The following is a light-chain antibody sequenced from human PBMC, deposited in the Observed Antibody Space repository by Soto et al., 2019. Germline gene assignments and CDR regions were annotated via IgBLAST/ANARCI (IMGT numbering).Light chain of an antibody. CDR2: SYN. V-gene: IGLV1-44*01. Sequence: QSVLTQSPSASGTPGQRVSISCSGGSSNIGSNTVNWYQLLPGTAPKLLIYSYNQRPSGVPDRCSGSKSGTSASLAISGLLSEDEADYYCAAWDDSLNGPVFGGGTKLTVL. CDR3: AAWDDSLNGPV. CDR1: SSNIGSNT. J-gene: IGLJ3*02.